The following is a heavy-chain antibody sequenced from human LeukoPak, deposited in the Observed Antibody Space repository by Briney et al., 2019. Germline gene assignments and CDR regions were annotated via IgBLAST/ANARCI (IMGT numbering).Heavy chain of an antibody. CDR3: ARGLRVVPAAMGY. CDR1: GGSFSGYY. Sequence: PSETLSLTCAVYGGSFSGYYWSWIRQPPRKGLEWIGEINHSGSTNYNPSLKSRVTISVDTSKNQFSLKLSSVTAADTAVYYCARGLRVVPAAMGYWGQGTLVTVSS. D-gene: IGHD2-2*01. CDR2: INHSGST. J-gene: IGHJ4*02. V-gene: IGHV4-34*01.